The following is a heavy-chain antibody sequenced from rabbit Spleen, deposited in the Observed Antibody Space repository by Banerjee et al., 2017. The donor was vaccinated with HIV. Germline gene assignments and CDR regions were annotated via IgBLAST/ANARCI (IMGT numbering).Heavy chain of an antibody. CDR1: GFDLSSYQH. Sequence: QEQLKESGGGLVQTGGSLKLTCKASGFDLSSYQHMCWVRQAPGKGLEWIACVYNGDSGSRTYYATWAKGRFANSKTSTTVTLQMTSLTAADTATYFCTRDSGDWCFDVWDPGTLVTVS. D-gene: IGHD1-1*01. V-gene: IGHV1S45*01. CDR3: TRDSGDWCFDV. J-gene: IGHJ2*01. CDR2: VYNGDSGSRT.